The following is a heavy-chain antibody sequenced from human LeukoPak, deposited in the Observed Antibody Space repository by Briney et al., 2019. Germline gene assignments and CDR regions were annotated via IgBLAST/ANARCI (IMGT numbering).Heavy chain of an antibody. CDR1: GFTFSSYA. Sequence: PGGSLRLSCAASGFTFSSYAMSWVRQAPGQGLEWVSGIYAGGGTTYYADSVKGRFTISRDDSKNTLYLQMNSLRAEDAAVYYCTKDCIGGAATMFDCWGQGTLVTVSS. D-gene: IGHD1-26*01. CDR3: TKDCIGGAATMFDC. V-gene: IGHV3-23*01. CDR2: IYAGGGTT. J-gene: IGHJ4*02.